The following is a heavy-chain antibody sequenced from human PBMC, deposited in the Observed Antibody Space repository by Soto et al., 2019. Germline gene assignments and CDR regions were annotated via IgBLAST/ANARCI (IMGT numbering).Heavy chain of an antibody. V-gene: IGHV1-3*01. CDR3: ASERPMYP. CDR1: GYSFSDYA. J-gene: IGHJ5*02. D-gene: IGHD2-8*01. CDR2: ITGGRGNT. Sequence: QVQLVQSGAEVKKPGASVKVSCKTSGYSFSDYAMHWLRQAPGQRPEWMGWITGGRGNTKYSQKCQGRVTITRDTSASTAYMELTGLTSADTAVYFCASERPMYPWGQGTLVTVSS.